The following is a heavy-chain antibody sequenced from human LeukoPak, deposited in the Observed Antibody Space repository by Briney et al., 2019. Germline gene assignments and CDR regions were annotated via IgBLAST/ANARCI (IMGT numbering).Heavy chain of an antibody. D-gene: IGHD3-10*01. Sequence: GGSLRLSCAASGSTFSSYAMSWVRQAPGKGLEWVSAISGSGGSTYYADSVKGRFTISRDNSKNTLYLQMNSLRAEDTAVYYCAKGRIIMVRGVITYWGQGTLVTVSS. J-gene: IGHJ4*02. V-gene: IGHV3-23*01. CDR2: ISGSGGST. CDR1: GSTFSSYA. CDR3: AKGRIIMVRGVITY.